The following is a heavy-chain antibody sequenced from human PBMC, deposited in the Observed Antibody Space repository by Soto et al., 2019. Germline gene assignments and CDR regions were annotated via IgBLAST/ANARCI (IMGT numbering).Heavy chain of an antibody. J-gene: IGHJ4*02. D-gene: IGHD2-2*01. CDR3: ARAHGSTSSNFDY. V-gene: IGHV1-69*02. Sequence: QVQLVQSGAEVKKPGSSVKVSCKASGGTFSSYTISWVRQAPGQGLEWMGRIIPILGIANYAQKFQGRVTITADKSTSTAYMELSSLRSEDTAVYYCARAHGSTSSNFDYWGQGTLVTVSS. CDR1: GGTFSSYT. CDR2: IIPILGIA.